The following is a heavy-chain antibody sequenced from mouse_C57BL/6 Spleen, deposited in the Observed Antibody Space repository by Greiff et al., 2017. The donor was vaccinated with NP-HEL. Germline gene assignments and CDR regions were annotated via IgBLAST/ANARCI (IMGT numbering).Heavy chain of an antibody. J-gene: IGHJ3*01. CDR1: GFNIKDDY. CDR3: TTGRSFAY. V-gene: IGHV14-4*01. CDR2: IDPENGDT. Sequence: EVKLMESGAELVRPGASVKLSCTASGFNIKDDYMHWVKQRPEQGLEWIGWIDPENGDTEYASKFQGKATITADTSSNTAYLQLSSLTSEDTAVYYCTTGRSFAYWGQGTLVTVSA.